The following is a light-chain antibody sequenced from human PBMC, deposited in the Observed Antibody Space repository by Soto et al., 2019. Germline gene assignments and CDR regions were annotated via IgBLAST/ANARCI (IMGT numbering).Light chain of an antibody. Sequence: QSALTQPASVSGSPGQSITISCTGARSDVGGQKYVSWYQHHPGKAPKLMIHDVSHRPSGVSNRFSGSTSGNTASLTISGLQAEDEAEYYCSSYTSSSQVVFGGGTKLTVL. CDR3: SSYTSSSQVV. CDR1: RSDVGGQKY. J-gene: IGLJ3*02. V-gene: IGLV2-14*03. CDR2: DVS.